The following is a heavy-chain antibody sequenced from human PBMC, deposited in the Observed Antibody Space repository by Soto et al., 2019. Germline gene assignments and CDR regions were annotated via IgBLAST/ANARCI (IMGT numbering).Heavy chain of an antibody. D-gene: IGHD6-6*01. Sequence: ASVKVSCKASGYTFTGYYMHWVRQAPGQGLEWMGWINPNSGGTNYAQKFQGWVTMTRDTSISTAYMELSRLRSDDTAVYYCARAGRNSSSAGIYYYYYGMDVWGQGTTVTVSS. CDR1: GYTFTGYY. J-gene: IGHJ6*02. V-gene: IGHV1-2*04. CDR2: INPNSGGT. CDR3: ARAGRNSSSAGIYYYYYGMDV.